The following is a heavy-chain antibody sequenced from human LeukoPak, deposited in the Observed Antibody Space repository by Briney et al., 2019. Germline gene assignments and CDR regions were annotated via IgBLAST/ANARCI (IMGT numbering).Heavy chain of an antibody. D-gene: IGHD3-16*01. CDR1: GFSFNSRG. Sequence: GESLRLSCATSGFSFNSRGMNWVRHPPGKGLEWVSYISPRSETIYYAESVKGRFTVSRDDSKDSLYLQMHTLRAEDTAVYYCARIDGPTVFTYYMDLWGKGTTVSLAS. CDR2: ISPRSETI. CDR3: ARIDGPTVFTYYMDL. J-gene: IGHJ6*03. V-gene: IGHV3-48*04.